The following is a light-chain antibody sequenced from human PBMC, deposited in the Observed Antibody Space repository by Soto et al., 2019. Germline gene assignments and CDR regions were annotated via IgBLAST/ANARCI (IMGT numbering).Light chain of an antibody. CDR2: DAS. CDR1: QRVSSY. J-gene: IGKJ2*01. Sequence: EIVLTQSPATLSLSPGERATLSCRASQRVSSYLAWYQQKPGQAPRLLIYDASNRATGLPARFSGSGSWTEFTLTISSLEPEDFAVYYCQQRSNWRTTFGQGTKLEIK. CDR3: QQRSNWRTT. V-gene: IGKV3-11*01.